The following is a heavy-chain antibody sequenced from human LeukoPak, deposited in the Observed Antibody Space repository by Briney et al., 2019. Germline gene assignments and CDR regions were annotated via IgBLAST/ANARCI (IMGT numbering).Heavy chain of an antibody. D-gene: IGHD5-12*01. CDR1: GFTFSTYS. J-gene: IGHJ4*02. CDR2: ISSSSSYI. V-gene: IGHV3-21*01. Sequence: GGSLRLSCAASGFTFSTYSMNWVRQAPGRGLEWVSSISSSSSYIYYADSVKGRFTISRDNAKNSLYLQMNSLRAEDTAVYYCARTPTGYSGYDGFFDYWGQGTLVTVSS. CDR3: ARTPTGYSGYDGFFDY.